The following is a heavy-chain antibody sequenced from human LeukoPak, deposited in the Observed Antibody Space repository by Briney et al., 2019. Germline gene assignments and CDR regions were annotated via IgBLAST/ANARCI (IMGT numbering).Heavy chain of an antibody. CDR1: GGSISSYY. CDR2: IYYSGST. J-gene: IGHJ3*02. Sequence: SEALSLTCTVSGGSISSYYWSWIRQPPGKGLEWIGYIYYSGSTNYNPSLKSRVTISVDTSKNQFSLKLSSVTAADTALYYCAREIHYDSSGQRSLHAFDIWGQGTMVTVSS. CDR3: AREIHYDSSGQRSLHAFDI. D-gene: IGHD3-22*01. V-gene: IGHV4-59*12.